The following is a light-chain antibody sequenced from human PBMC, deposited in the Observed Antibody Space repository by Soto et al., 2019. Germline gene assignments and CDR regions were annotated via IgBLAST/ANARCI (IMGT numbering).Light chain of an antibody. V-gene: IGLV2-11*01. CDR3: CSYAGADSAPYV. J-gene: IGLJ1*01. CDR1: NSDVGGYNF. CDR2: EGH. Sequence: QSALTQPRSVSGSPGQSVTISCTGTNSDVGGYNFVSWYQQLPGKAPKLVIFEGHKRPSDISDRFSGSKSAYTASLTISGLQPDDEADYYCCSYAGADSAPYVLGTGTKLTVL.